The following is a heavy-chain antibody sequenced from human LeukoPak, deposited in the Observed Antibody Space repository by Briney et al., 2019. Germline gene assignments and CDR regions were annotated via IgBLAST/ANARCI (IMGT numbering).Heavy chain of an antibody. J-gene: IGHJ4*02. V-gene: IGHV5-51*01. D-gene: IGHD3-9*01. CDR2: IYPGDSDT. Sequence: PGESLKISCKGSGYSFTSYWIGWVRQMPGKGLEWMGIIYPGDSDTRYSPSFQGQVTISADKSISTAYLQWSSLKASDTAMYYCARRPYYDNLTGYLVRGYYFDYWGQGTLVTVSS. CDR1: GYSFTSYW. CDR3: ARRPYYDNLTGYLVRGYYFDY.